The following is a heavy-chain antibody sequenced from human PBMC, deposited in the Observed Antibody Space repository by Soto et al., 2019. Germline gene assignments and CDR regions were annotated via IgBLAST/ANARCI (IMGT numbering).Heavy chain of an antibody. CDR1: RGSISNPNG. Sequence: SETLCLTSAVARGSISNPNGWSWVRKNPGKGLEWIGEIYHSGSINYNPSLKSRVTMSVDKSKNQFSLKLSSVTAADTAVYYCARDCSSSSCYGRAFDVWGQGTMVTVSS. CDR2: IYHSGSI. D-gene: IGHD2-2*01. J-gene: IGHJ3*01. CDR3: ARDCSSSSCYGRAFDV. V-gene: IGHV4-4*02.